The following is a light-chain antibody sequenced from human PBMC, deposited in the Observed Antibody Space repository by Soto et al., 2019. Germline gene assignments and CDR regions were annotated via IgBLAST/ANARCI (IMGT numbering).Light chain of an antibody. CDR3: QQRSNWIT. CDR1: QSVNSY. V-gene: IGKV3-11*01. CDR2: DAS. J-gene: IGKJ4*01. Sequence: EIVLTQSPATLSLSPGERATLSCRASQSVNSYLAWYQHKPGQSPRLLIYDASIRATGIPARFSGSGSRTDVTLTISCLEPADFAVYYCQQRSNWITFGGANKVEIK.